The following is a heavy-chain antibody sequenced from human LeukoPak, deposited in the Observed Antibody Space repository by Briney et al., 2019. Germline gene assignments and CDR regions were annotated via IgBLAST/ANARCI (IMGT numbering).Heavy chain of an antibody. CDR3: ARAGRAAAGRTFDY. D-gene: IGHD6-13*01. CDR1: GYSISSGYY. Sequence: SETLSLTCTVSGYSISSGYYWGWIRQPPGKGLEWIGSIYHSGSTNYNPSLKSRVTISVDTSKNQFSLKLSSVTAADTAVYYCARAGRAAAGRTFDYWGQGTLVTVSS. CDR2: IYHSGST. J-gene: IGHJ4*02. V-gene: IGHV4-38-2*02.